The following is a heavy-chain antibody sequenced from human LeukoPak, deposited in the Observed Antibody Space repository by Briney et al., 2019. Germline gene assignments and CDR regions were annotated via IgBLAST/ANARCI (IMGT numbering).Heavy chain of an antibody. CDR1: GGSISSSSYY. CDR3: ARGGYSGYELIRNCGGDCYASDY. J-gene: IGHJ4*02. Sequence: SETLSLTCTVSGGSISSSSYYWGWIRQPPGKGLEWIGSIYYSGSTYYNPSLKSRVTISVDTSKNQFSLKLSSVTAADTAVYYCARGGYSGYELIRNCGGDCYASDYWGQGTLVTVSS. D-gene: IGHD2-21*02. V-gene: IGHV4-39*07. CDR2: IYYSGST.